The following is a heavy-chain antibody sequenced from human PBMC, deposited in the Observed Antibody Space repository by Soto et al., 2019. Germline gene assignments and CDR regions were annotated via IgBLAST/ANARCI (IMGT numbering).Heavy chain of an antibody. Sequence: GGSLRLSCAASGFTFDDYAMRWVRQAPGKGLEWVSGINWNSGSIGYADSVKGRFTISRDNAKNSLYLQMNSLRAEDTAFYYCAKGSGTSESYYYYYMDVWGKGTTVTAP. V-gene: IGHV3-9*01. CDR3: AKGSGTSESYYYYYMDV. J-gene: IGHJ6*03. CDR2: INWNSGSI. CDR1: GFTFDDYA. D-gene: IGHD5-12*01.